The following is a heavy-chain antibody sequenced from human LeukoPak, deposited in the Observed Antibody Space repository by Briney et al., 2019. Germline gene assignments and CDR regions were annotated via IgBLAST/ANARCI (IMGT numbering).Heavy chain of an antibody. CDR3: ATGGRSGVALEQ. J-gene: IGHJ4*02. CDR2: IYSGGTT. Sequence: PGGSLRLSCVVSGFIASSNYMSWVRQAPGKGLERISLIYSGGTTYYADSVMGRFTISRDNSKTTLFLQMNSLKAEDTAVYYCATGGRSGVALEQWGQGTLVTVSS. D-gene: IGHD1/OR15-1a*01. CDR1: GFIASSNY. V-gene: IGHV3-53*01.